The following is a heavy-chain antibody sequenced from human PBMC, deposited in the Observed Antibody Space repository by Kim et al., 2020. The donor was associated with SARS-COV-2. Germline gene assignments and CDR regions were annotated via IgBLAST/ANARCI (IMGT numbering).Heavy chain of an antibody. CDR3: ARDKNCGGDCYYGMDV. CDR2: IIPIFGTA. V-gene: IGHV1-69*13. J-gene: IGHJ6*02. Sequence: SVKVSCKASGGTFSSYAISWVRQAPGQGLEWMGGIIPIFGTANYAQKFQGRVTITADESTSTAYMELSSLRSEDTAVYYCARDKNCGGDCYYGMDVWGQGTTVTVSS. CDR1: GGTFSSYA. D-gene: IGHD2-21*01.